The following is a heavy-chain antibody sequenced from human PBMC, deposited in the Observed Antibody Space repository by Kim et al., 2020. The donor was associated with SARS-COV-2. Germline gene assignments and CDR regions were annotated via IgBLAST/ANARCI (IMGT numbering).Heavy chain of an antibody. J-gene: IGHJ2*01. CDR3: AKGEAVDGIEPNWYFDL. CDR1: GFTFSSYG. CDR2: ISGCGYNT. V-gene: IGHV3-23*01. Sequence: GGSLRLSCAASGFTFSSYGMSCVRQAPGKGLEWVSGISGCGYNTYYADSVKGRFTISRDNSEDTLYLQMNSLRAEDTAIYYCAKGEAVDGIEPNWYFDLWGRGTLVTVSS. D-gene: IGHD6-19*01.